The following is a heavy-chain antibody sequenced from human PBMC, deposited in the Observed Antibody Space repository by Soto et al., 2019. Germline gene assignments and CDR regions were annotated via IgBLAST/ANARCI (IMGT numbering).Heavy chain of an antibody. J-gene: IGHJ6*02. Sequence: GSLRLSCAASGFTFNYYWMHWVRQAPGQGLVWVSYISSDTSNIAYADSVKGRFTISRDNAKNSLFLQMNSLRAEDTAVYYCATYYGSGSYFPDHYYYGMDVWGQGTTVTVSS. D-gene: IGHD3-10*01. CDR1: GFTFNYYW. CDR2: ISSDTSNI. CDR3: ATYYGSGSYFPDHYYYGMDV. V-gene: IGHV3-48*01.